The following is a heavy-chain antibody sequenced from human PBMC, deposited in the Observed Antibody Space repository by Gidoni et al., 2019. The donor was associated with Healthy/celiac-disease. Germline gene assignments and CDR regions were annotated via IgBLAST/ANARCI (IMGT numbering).Heavy chain of an antibody. V-gene: IGHV4-34*01. CDR1: GGSFSGYY. CDR3: ARSGPSGAFGGGEVLWEYGMDV. Sequence: QVQLQQWCAGLLQPSEPLSLTCAVYGGSFSGYYWRWIRQPPGKGLEWIGEINHSGSTNYNPVLKSRVTISVDTSKNQFSLKLSSGTAADTAVYYCARSGPSGAFGGGEVLWEYGMDVWGQGTTVTVSS. J-gene: IGHJ6*02. D-gene: IGHD3-10*01. CDR2: INHSGST.